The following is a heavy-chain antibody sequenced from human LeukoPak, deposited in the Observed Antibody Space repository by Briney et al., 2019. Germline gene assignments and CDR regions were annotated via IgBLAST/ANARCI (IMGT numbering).Heavy chain of an antibody. D-gene: IGHD3/OR15-3a*01. CDR2: INHSGST. CDR1: GGSFSGYY. CDR3: ARASPLGLNWFDP. Sequence: SETLSLTCAVYGGSFSGYYWSWIRQPPGKGLEWIGEINHSGSTNYNPSLKSRVTIPVDTSKNQFSLKLSSVTAADTAVYYCARASPLGLNWFDPWGQGTLVTVSS. J-gene: IGHJ5*02. V-gene: IGHV4-34*01.